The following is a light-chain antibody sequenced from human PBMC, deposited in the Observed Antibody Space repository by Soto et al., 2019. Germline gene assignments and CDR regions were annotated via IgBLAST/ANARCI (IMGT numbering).Light chain of an antibody. Sequence: MTQSPAIVSVSPGERVTLSCRASQAISSNLAWYQLKPGQPPRLLFYSASARATGTSARFSCTGSGTECTLTISSLQSEDVAIYYCQQYHDWPPLTFGGGTKVQIK. V-gene: IGKV3-15*01. CDR2: SAS. CDR1: QAISSN. J-gene: IGKJ4*01. CDR3: QQYHDWPPLT.